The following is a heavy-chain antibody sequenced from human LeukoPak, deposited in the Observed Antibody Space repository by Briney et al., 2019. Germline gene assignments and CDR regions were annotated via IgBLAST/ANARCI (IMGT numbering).Heavy chain of an antibody. V-gene: IGHV3-30*04. CDR2: ISYDGSNK. J-gene: IGHJ4*02. Sequence: GRSLRLSCAASGFTFSSYAMHWVRQAPGKGLEWVAVISYDGSNKYYADSVKGRFTISRDNSKNTLYLQMNSLRAEDTAVYYCATHFDLQDWGQGTLVTVSS. D-gene: IGHD3-9*01. CDR3: ATHFDLQD. CDR1: GFTFSSYA.